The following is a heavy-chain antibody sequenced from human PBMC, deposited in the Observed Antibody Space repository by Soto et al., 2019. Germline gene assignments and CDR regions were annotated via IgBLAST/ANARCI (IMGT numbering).Heavy chain of an antibody. D-gene: IGHD3-3*01. Sequence: SETLSLTCTVSGGSISSSSYYWGWIRQPPGKGLEWIGSIYDSGSTYSNPSLKSRVTISVDTSKNQFALKLSSVTAADTVVYYCARHALYYDFWSGIDYWGQGTLVTVSS. CDR1: GGSISSSSYY. V-gene: IGHV4-39*01. CDR2: IYDSGST. J-gene: IGHJ4*02. CDR3: ARHALYYDFWSGIDY.